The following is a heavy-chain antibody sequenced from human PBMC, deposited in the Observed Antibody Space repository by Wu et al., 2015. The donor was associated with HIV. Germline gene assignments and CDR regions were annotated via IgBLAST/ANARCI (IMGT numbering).Heavy chain of an antibody. J-gene: IGHJ6*03. D-gene: IGHD2-2*01. CDR3: ARARTTLHYYYYMDV. Sequence: QVQLVQSGAEVKKPGSSVRVSCKVSGDTFSNYAITWVRQAPGQGLEWMGRIIPIFGTTNYAQKFQGRVTITADESTSTAYMELSSLRSEDTAVYYCARARTTLHYYYYMDVWGKGTTVTVSS. V-gene: IGHV1-69*13. CDR2: IIPIFGTT. CDR1: GDTFSNYA.